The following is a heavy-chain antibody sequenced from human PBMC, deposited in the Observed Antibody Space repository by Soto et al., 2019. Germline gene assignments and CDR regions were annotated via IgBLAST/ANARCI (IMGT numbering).Heavy chain of an antibody. J-gene: IGHJ6*02. Sequence: PSETLSLTCAVYGGSFSGYYWSWIRQPPGKGLEWIGEINHSGSTNYNPSLKSRVTISVDTSKNQFSLKLSSVTAADTAVYYCARSRVLWFGGMDVWGQGTTVTVSS. CDR1: GGSFSGYY. V-gene: IGHV4-34*01. CDR3: ARSRVLWFGGMDV. D-gene: IGHD3-10*01. CDR2: INHSGST.